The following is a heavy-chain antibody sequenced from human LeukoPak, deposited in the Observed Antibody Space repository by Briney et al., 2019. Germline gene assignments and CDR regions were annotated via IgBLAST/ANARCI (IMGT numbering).Heavy chain of an antibody. J-gene: IGHJ4*02. Sequence: SETLSLTCAVYGGSFSGYYWSWIRQPPGKGLEWIGETNHSGSTNYNPSLKSRVTISVDTSKNQFSLKLSSVTAADTAVYYCARVGDGYNYPFGYYFDYWGQGTLVTVSS. CDR1: GGSFSGYY. V-gene: IGHV4-34*01. D-gene: IGHD5-24*01. CDR3: ARVGDGYNYPFGYYFDY. CDR2: TNHSGST.